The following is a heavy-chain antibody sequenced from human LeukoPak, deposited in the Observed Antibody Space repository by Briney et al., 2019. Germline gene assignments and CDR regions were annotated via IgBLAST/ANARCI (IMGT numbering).Heavy chain of an antibody. Sequence: PGGSLRLSCAASGFTFSSYGMHWVRQAPGKGLEWVAVISYDGSNKYYADSVKGRFTISRDNAKNSLYLQMNSLRAEDTAVYYCARGYSSSSSGYDYWGQGTLVTVSS. CDR3: ARGYSSSSSGYDY. CDR1: GFTFSSYG. CDR2: ISYDGSNK. V-gene: IGHV3-30*03. J-gene: IGHJ4*02. D-gene: IGHD6-6*01.